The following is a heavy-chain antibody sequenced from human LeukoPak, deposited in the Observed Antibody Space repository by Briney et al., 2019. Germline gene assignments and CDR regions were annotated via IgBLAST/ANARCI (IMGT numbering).Heavy chain of an antibody. CDR3: ARGPDSGYSYGDDAFDI. CDR1: GYTFTSYD. CDR2: MNPNSGNT. J-gene: IGHJ3*02. V-gene: IGHV1-8*01. D-gene: IGHD5-18*01. Sequence: GASVKVSCKASGYTFTSYDINWVRQATGQGLEWMGWMNPNSGNTGYAQKFQGRVTMTRNTSISTAYMELSSLRSEDTAVYYCARGPDSGYSYGDDAFDIWGQGTMVTVSS.